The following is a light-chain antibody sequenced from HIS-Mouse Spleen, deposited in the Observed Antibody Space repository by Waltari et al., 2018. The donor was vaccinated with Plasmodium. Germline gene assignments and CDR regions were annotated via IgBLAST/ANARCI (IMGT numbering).Light chain of an antibody. CDR2: GAS. Sequence: EIVMTQSPATLSVSPGERATLSCRASQSVSSNFAWYQQNPGQAPRLLIYGASTRATVIPARFSGSGSGTEFTLTISSLQSEDFAVYYCQQYNNWSFTFGPGTKVDIK. CDR1: QSVSSN. CDR3: QQYNNWSFT. J-gene: IGKJ3*01. V-gene: IGKV3-15*01.